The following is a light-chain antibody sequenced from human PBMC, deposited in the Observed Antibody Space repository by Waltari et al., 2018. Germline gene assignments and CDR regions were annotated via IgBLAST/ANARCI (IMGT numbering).Light chain of an antibody. J-gene: IGLJ3*02. CDR3: ALYMGSGIWV. CDR1: SGEVSTTSY. Sequence: QTVVTQEPSLSVSPGGTVTLTCALSSGEVSTTSYATWYQQSPGQAPRTLVYKAGCRSSGGPDRFSGSILGNKAALSITGAQADDESDYYCALYMGSGIWVFGGGTKLTVL. V-gene: IGLV8-61*01. CDR2: KAG.